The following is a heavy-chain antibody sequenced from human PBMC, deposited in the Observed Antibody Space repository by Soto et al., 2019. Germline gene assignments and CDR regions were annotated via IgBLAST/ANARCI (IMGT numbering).Heavy chain of an antibody. J-gene: IGHJ5*02. Sequence: ASVKVSCKASGYTLTNYGISWVRQAPGQGLEWMGWINTYNGNTNHAQKLQGRVTMTTDTSTSTAYMELRSLRSDDTAVYYCARGVGSGTYYNQYNWFDPWGQGTLVTSPQ. CDR2: INTYNGNT. CDR3: ARGVGSGTYYNQYNWFDP. CDR1: GYTLTNYG. V-gene: IGHV1-18*01. D-gene: IGHD3-10*01.